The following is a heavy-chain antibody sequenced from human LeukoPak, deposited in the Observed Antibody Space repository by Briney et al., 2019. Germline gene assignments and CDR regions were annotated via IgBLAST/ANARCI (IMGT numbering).Heavy chain of an antibody. J-gene: IGHJ4*02. CDR1: GGSINSYH. CDR2: VYTSGGT. D-gene: IGHD5-12*01. Sequence: SETLSLTCSVSGGSINSYHWSWIRQPAGKGLEWIGRVYTSGGTNYNPSLKSRVTISVDTSKNQFSLKLNSVTAADTAVYYCARDGGYGGYDDYWGQGNLVTVSS. CDR3: ARDGGYGGYDDY. V-gene: IGHV4-4*07.